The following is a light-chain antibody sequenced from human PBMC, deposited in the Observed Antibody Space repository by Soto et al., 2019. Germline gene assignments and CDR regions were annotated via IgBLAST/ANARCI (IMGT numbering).Light chain of an antibody. CDR3: MQGTHWPPGYT. Sequence: IIRFPPPRPSTLGSPPSTSCSSSKTLYSVVGTTTWNWFQQRPGHPPRRLIYKVSNRDSGVPDRFSGSGSGTDFTLKISRVEAEDVGVYYCMQGTHWPPGYTFGQGTKLEIK. V-gene: IGKV2-30*01. CDR1: KTLYSVVGTTT. J-gene: IGKJ2*01. CDR2: KVS.